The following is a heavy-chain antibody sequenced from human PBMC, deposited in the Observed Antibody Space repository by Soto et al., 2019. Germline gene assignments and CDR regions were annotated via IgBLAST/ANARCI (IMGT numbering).Heavy chain of an antibody. D-gene: IGHD3-10*01. V-gene: IGHV1-69*01. Sequence: QVQLVQSGAEVKKPASSVKVSCKASGGTFSSYAISWVRQAPGQGLEWMGGLIPIFGTANYAQKFQGRVTIAADESTSTAYMGLCSLRSEDTAVYYCARAVRGVAWDAFDIWGQGTMVTVSS. J-gene: IGHJ3*02. CDR3: ARAVRGVAWDAFDI. CDR2: LIPIFGTA. CDR1: GGTFSSYA.